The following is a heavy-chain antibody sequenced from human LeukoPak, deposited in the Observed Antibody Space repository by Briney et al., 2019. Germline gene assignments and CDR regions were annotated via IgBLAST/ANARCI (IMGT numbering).Heavy chain of an antibody. J-gene: IGHJ6*03. V-gene: IGHV3-23*01. CDR3: AKCILTGYYKGYMDV. Sequence: GGTLRLSCAASGLTFSSHGMSWVRQAPGKGLEWVSAISGSGGSTYYADSVKGRFTISRDNSKNTLYLQMNSLRAEDTAVYYCAKCILTGYYKGYMDVWGKGTTVTISS. CDR1: GLTFSSHG. CDR2: ISGSGGST. D-gene: IGHD3-9*01.